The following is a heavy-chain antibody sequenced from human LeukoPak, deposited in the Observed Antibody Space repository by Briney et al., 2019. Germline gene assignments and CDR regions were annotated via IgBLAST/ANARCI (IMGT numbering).Heavy chain of an antibody. CDR3: AKLPGTYESSNY. V-gene: IGHV3-30*18. CDR2: ISYDGSNK. J-gene: IGHJ4*02. CDR1: GFTFSSYG. D-gene: IGHD3-3*01. Sequence: GRSLRLSCAASGFTFSSYGMHWVRQAPGKGLEGVAVISYDGSNKYYADSVKGRFTISRDNSKNTLYLQMNSLRAEDTAVYYCAKLPGTYESSNYWGQGTLVTVSS.